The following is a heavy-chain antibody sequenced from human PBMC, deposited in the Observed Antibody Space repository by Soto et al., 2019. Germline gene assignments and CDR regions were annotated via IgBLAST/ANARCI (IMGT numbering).Heavy chain of an antibody. CDR3: ARRGLSNNDY. Sequence: DVQLLESGGGLVQPGGSLRLSCVASGFSFSANAMTWVRQAPGKALEWVSSILHIGDSAYYADSVKGRFTISRDNSKSTLYLQMNSLRAEDTAVYYCARRGLSNNDYWGQGTLVTVSS. J-gene: IGHJ4*02. D-gene: IGHD1-1*01. CDR2: ILHIGDSA. CDR1: GFSFSANA. V-gene: IGHV3-23*01.